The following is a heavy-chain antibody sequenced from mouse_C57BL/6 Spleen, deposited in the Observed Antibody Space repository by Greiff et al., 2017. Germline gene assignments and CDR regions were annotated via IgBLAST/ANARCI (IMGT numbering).Heavy chain of an antibody. V-gene: IGHV14-4*01. CDR3: TTDGSSDEAWFAY. CDR1: GFNIKDDY. Sequence: VQLQQSGAELVRPGASVKLSCTASGFNIKDDYMHWVKQRPEQGLEWIGWIDPENGDPEYASQFQGKATITADTSSNTAYLQLSSRTSEDTDVYDWTTDGSSDEAWFAYWGQGTLVTVAA. D-gene: IGHD1-1*01. CDR2: IDPENGDP. J-gene: IGHJ3*01.